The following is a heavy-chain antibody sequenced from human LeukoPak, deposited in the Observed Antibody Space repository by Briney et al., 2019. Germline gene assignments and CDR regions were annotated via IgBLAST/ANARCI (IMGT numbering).Heavy chain of an antibody. J-gene: IGHJ3*02. CDR2: VSPIYGTS. V-gene: IGHV1-69*01. CDR1: GGTFGRYA. CDR3: ARDCSGGRCYGAFDI. Sequence: SSVKVSCMASGGTFGRYAITWVRQAPGQRLEWMGGVSPIYGTSDYAQRFQGRVTISADESTSTAFLEVRSLRSEDTAVYYCARDCSGGRCYGAFDIWGQGTLVIVSS. D-gene: IGHD2-15*01.